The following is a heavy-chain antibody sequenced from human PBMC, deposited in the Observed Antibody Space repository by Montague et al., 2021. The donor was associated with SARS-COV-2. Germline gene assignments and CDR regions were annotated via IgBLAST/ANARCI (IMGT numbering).Heavy chain of an antibody. V-gene: IGHV4-4*02. CDR1: GGSISDNNW. J-gene: IGHJ5*02. CDR3: GRDIWEPEVRSRGWFDP. D-gene: IGHD1-26*01. CDR2: ISLGGHT. Sequence: SETLSLTCGVSGGSISDNNWWSWVRQSPETGLEWIGEISLGGHTDYNPSLKSRVTISLDKSKNQFSLTLTSVTAADTAVYYCGRDIWEPEVRSRGWFDPWGQGILVTVSS.